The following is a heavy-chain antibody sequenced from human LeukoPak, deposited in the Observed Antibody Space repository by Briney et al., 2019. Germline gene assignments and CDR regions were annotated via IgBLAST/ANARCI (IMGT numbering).Heavy chain of an antibody. CDR3: AKGGYCSGGSCYPYYFDY. D-gene: IGHD2-15*01. CDR1: GFTFSSYA. V-gene: IGHV3-23*01. Sequence: GGSLRLSCAASGFTFSSYAMSWVRQAPGKGLEWVSAISGSGGSTYYADSVKGRFTISRDNSKNTLYLQVNSLRAGDTAVYYCAKGGYCSGGSCYPYYFDYWGQGTLVTVSS. CDR2: ISGSGGST. J-gene: IGHJ4*02.